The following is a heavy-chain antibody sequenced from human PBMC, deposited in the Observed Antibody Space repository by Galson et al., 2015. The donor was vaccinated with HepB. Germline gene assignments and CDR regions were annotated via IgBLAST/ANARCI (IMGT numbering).Heavy chain of an antibody. CDR1: GFTFSNYW. CDR3: VGSGQLDF. Sequence: SLRLSCAASGFTFSNYWMTWVRQAPGKGLEWVANINQDETEKYYVDSVKGRFTISRDNAKNSLFLQMSSLRFEDTAVYYCVGSGQLDFWGQGTLVTVSS. D-gene: IGHD3-10*01. V-gene: IGHV3-7*03. CDR2: INQDETEK. J-gene: IGHJ4*02.